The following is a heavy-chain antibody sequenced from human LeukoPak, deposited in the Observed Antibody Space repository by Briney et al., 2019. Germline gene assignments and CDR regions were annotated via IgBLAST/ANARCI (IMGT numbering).Heavy chain of an antibody. CDR1: GDSVSSNSAA. CDR3: ARDRMVRGNYYYYYMDV. CDR2: TYYRSKWYN. Sequence: QTLSLTRAISGDSVSSNSAAWNWIRQSPARGLEWLGRTYYRSKWYNDYAVSVKSRITINPDTSKNQFSLQLNSVTPEDTAGYYCARDRMVRGNYYYYYMDVWGKGTTVTVSS. V-gene: IGHV6-1*01. J-gene: IGHJ6*03. D-gene: IGHD4-23*01.